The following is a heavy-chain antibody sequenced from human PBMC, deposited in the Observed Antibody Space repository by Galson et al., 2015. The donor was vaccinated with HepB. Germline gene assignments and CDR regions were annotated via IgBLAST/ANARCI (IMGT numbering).Heavy chain of an antibody. J-gene: IGHJ6*02. V-gene: IGHV3-9*01. CDR1: GFTFEDYA. D-gene: IGHD3-10*01. Sequence: SLRLSCAASGFTFEDYAMHWVRQVPGKGLEWVSGISWNSDFTGYADSVRGRFTISRDNAKYSLYLQMNSLRADDTALYYCAQDLTYYYGSGSYFVGTDVWGQGTTVTVSS. CDR2: ISWNSDFT. CDR3: AQDLTYYYGSGSYFVGTDV.